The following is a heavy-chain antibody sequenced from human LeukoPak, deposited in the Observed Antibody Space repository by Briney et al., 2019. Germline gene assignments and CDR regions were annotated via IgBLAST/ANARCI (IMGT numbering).Heavy chain of an antibody. Sequence: GGSLRLSCAASGFTFSTFAMIWVRQPPGKGLEWVSSIFPSGGEIHYADSVRGRFTISRDNSKSTLSLQMSSLRAEDTAIYYCATYRQVLLPFESWGQGTLVTVSS. V-gene: IGHV3-23*01. CDR2: IFPSGGEI. J-gene: IGHJ4*02. CDR3: ATYRQVLLPFES. CDR1: GFTFSTFA. D-gene: IGHD2-8*02.